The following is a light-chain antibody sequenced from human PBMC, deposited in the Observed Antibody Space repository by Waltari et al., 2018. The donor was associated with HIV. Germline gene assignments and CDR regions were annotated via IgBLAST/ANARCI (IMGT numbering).Light chain of an antibody. CDR3: QQYFSLPLT. Sequence: DIVMTQSPDSLAVSLGERATINCKSSQTVFYSSNHKNYLAWYQQKPGQPPKLLIYWASTRESGVPDRFSTSGSGTDFTLTISSLQAEDVAVYYCQQYFSLPLTFGGGTKVEIK. J-gene: IGKJ4*01. CDR1: QTVFYSSNHKNY. V-gene: IGKV4-1*01. CDR2: WAS.